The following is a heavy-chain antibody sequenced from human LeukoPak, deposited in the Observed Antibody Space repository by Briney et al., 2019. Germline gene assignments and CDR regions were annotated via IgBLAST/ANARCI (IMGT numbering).Heavy chain of an antibody. CDR1: GGSISSGDYY. CDR2: IYYSGST. J-gene: IGHJ4*02. V-gene: IGHV4-30-4*01. Sequence: SETLSLTCTVSGGSISSGDYYWSWIRQPPGKGLEWIGYIYYSGSTYYNPSLKSRVTISVDTSKNQFSLKLSSVTAADTAVYYCASSYGDYRPSTDHWGQGTLVTVSS. D-gene: IGHD4-17*01. CDR3: ASSYGDYRPSTDH.